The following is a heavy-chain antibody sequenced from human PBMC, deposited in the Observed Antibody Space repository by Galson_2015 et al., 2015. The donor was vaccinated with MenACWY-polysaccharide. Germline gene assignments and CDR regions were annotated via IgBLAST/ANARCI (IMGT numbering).Heavy chain of an antibody. D-gene: IGHD6-19*01. Sequence: SLRLSCATSGFTFSNYAMSWVRQAPGKGLEWVSGISGSGGSTYYADSVKGRFTISRDNSKNTLYLQMNSLRAEDTAAYYCAKGVEYSSGGYSPGVEWGQGTLVTVSS. CDR1: GFTFSNYA. CDR2: ISGSGGST. V-gene: IGHV3-23*01. CDR3: AKGVEYSSGGYSPGVE. J-gene: IGHJ4*02.